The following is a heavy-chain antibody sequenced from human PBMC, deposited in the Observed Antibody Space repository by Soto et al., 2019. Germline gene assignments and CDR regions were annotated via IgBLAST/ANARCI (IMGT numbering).Heavy chain of an antibody. CDR1: GFTFSSYE. CDR3: ARVRSIAVAGTIPPGWFDP. CDR2: ISSSGSTI. Sequence: GGSLRLSCAASGFTFSSYEMNWVRQAPGKGLEWVSYISSSGSTIYYADSVKGRFTISRDNAKNSLYLQMNSLRAEDTAVYYCARVRSIAVAGTIPPGWFDPWGQGTLVTVSS. V-gene: IGHV3-48*03. D-gene: IGHD6-19*01. J-gene: IGHJ5*02.